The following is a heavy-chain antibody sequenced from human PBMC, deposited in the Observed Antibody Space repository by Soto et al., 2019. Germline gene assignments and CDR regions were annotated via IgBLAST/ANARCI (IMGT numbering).Heavy chain of an antibody. CDR1: GFRFSGYA. CDR2: ISGNGDTT. V-gene: IGHV3-23*01. J-gene: IGHJ3*02. CDR3: AKQSYCCAGDRGPLDI. Sequence: EVQLLESGGGLVQPGGSLRLSCAASGFRFSGYAMNWVRQAPGKGLEWVSVISGNGDTTFYADSVKGRLTISRDNSRNTLYLQMISLRAEDTAVYYCAKQSYCCAGDRGPLDIWGQGTMVTVSS. D-gene: IGHD3-10*01.